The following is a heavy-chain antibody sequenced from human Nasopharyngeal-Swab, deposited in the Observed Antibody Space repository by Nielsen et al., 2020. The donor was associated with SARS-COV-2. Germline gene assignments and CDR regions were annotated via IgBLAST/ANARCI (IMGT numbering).Heavy chain of an antibody. CDR3: TRVNAGAMVRGVTNPFDY. CDR2: IRSKAYGGTT. J-gene: IGHJ4*02. V-gene: IGHV3-49*02. Sequence: WLRQPPGKGLEWVGFIRSKAYGGTTEYAASVKGRFTISRDDSKSIAYLQMNSLKTEDTAVYYCTRVNAGAMVRGVTNPFDYWGQGTLVTVSS. D-gene: IGHD3-10*01.